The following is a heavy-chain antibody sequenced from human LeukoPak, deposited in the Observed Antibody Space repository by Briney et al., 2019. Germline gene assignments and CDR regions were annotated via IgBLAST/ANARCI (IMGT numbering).Heavy chain of an antibody. V-gene: IGHV3-30-3*01. CDR2: ISYDGSNK. CDR1: GFTFSSYA. J-gene: IGHJ4*02. D-gene: IGHD3-10*01. CDR3: ARDIVIGSGTYLD. Sequence: GGSLRLSCAASGFTFSSYAMSWVRQAPGKGLEWVAVISYDGSNKYYADSVKGRFTISRDNAKSTLYLQMNSLRAEDTAVYYCARDIVIGSGTYLDWGQGTLVTVSS.